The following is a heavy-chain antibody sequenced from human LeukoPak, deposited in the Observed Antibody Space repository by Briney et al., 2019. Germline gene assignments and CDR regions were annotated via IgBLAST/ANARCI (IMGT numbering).Heavy chain of an antibody. Sequence: GRSLRLSCAASGFTFSSYGMHWVRQAPGKGLEWVAVIWYDGSNKYYADSVKGRFTISRDNSKNTPYLQMNSLRAEDTAVYYCARTTGYCSGGSCYTDDYFDYWGQGTLVTVSS. CDR2: IWYDGSNK. CDR3: ARTTGYCSGGSCYTDDYFDY. CDR1: GFTFSSYG. D-gene: IGHD2-15*01. V-gene: IGHV3-33*01. J-gene: IGHJ4*02.